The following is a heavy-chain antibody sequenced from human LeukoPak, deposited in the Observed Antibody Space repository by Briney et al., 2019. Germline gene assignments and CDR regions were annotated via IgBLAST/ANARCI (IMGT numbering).Heavy chain of an antibody. J-gene: IGHJ4*02. D-gene: IGHD6-13*01. V-gene: IGHV4-38-2*02. CDR3: ARLQHLVSYYFDY. CDR2: IYHSGST. CDR1: GYSISSGYY. Sequence: SETLSLTCTVSGYSISSGYYWGWIRQPPGKGLEWIGSIYHSGSTYYNPSLKSRVTISVDTSKNQFSLKLSSVTAADTAVYYCARLQHLVSYYFDYWGQGTLVTVSS.